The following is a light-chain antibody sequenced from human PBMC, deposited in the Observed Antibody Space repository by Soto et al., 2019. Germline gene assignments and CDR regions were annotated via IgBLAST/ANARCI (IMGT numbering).Light chain of an antibody. V-gene: IGKV1-8*01. CDR2: AAS. CDR3: QQYYSYPLFP. Sequence: AIRMTQSPSSFSASTGDRVTITCRASQGISSYLAWYQQKPGKAPKLLIYAASTLQSGGPSRFSGSGSGTAFSLTITCLQSEHFATYFCQQYYSYPLFPFGPGTKVDIK. CDR1: QGISSY. J-gene: IGKJ3*01.